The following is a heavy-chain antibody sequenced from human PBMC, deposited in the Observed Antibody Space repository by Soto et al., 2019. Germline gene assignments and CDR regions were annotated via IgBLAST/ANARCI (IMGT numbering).Heavy chain of an antibody. D-gene: IGHD5-12*01. CDR3: ARDGWGDGYNLPTLSKIGMDV. Sequence: GGSLRLSCAASGFTVSSNYMSWVRQAPGKGLEWVSVIYSGGSTYYADSVKGRFTISRDNSKNTLYLQMNSLRAEDTAVYYCARDGWGDGYNLPTLSKIGMDVWGQGTTVTVSS. CDR2: IYSGGST. CDR1: GFTVSSNY. V-gene: IGHV3-53*01. J-gene: IGHJ6*02.